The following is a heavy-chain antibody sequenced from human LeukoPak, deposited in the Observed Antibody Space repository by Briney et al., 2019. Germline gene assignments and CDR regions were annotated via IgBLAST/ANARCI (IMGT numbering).Heavy chain of an antibody. CDR3: AREIRYSSSWYYYYYGMDV. J-gene: IGHJ6*02. D-gene: IGHD6-13*01. Sequence: PSETLSLTCTVSGGSINSGDYHWAWIRQYPGKGLEWIGNIYYTGSAYYNPSLKSRVTMSVDTSKNQFSLKLSSVTAADTAVYYCAREIRYSSSWYYYYYGMDVWGQGTTVTVSS. CDR2: IYYTGSA. V-gene: IGHV4-30-4*01. CDR1: GGSINSGDYH.